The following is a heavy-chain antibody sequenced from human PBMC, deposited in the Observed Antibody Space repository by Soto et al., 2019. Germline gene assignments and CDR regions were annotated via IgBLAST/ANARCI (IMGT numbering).Heavy chain of an antibody. CDR1: GGSISSSNW. D-gene: IGHD3-3*01. CDR3: ARGGITIFGVVRSYNRFDP. CDR2: IYHSGST. Sequence: SETLSLTCAVSGGSISSSNWWSWVRQPPGKGLEWIGEIYHSGSTNYNPSLKSRVTISVDKSKNQFSLKLSSVTAADTAVYYCARGGITIFGVVRSYNRFDPWGQGTLVTVSS. J-gene: IGHJ5*02. V-gene: IGHV4-4*02.